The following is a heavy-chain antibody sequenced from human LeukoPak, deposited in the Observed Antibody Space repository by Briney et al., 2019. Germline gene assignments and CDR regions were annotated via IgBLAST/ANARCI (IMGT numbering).Heavy chain of an antibody. Sequence: ASVKVPCKASGYTFTSYAMHWVRQAPGQRLEWMGWINAGNGNTKYSQKFQGRVTITRDTSASTAYMELSSLRSEDTAVYYCARDYYGSGSSYLSYYFDYWGQGTLVTVSS. CDR2: INAGNGNT. CDR1: GYTFTSYA. V-gene: IGHV1-3*01. D-gene: IGHD3-10*01. J-gene: IGHJ4*02. CDR3: ARDYYGSGSSYLSYYFDY.